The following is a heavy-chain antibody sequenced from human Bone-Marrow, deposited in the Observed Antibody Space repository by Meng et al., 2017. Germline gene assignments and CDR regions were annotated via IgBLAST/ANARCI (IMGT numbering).Heavy chain of an antibody. J-gene: IGHJ4*02. CDR3: TRDGYSDCSRTSCFDF. D-gene: IGHD2-2*01. CDR2: ISTNNGNP. V-gene: IGHV7-4-1*02. Sequence: QVQRLQSGSELGKPGASVKVSCKASGYTLSRYAINWLRQAPGQGLEWMGWISTNNGNPTYAQGFTGRFVFSLDTSVSTAYLQISTLKADDTAVYYCTRDGYSDCSRTSCFDFWGQGTLVTVSS. CDR1: GYTLSRYA.